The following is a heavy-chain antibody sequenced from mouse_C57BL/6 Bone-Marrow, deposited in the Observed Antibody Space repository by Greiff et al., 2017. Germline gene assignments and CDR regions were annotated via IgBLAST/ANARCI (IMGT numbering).Heavy chain of an antibody. CDR2: IYPGSGNT. D-gene: IGHD3-2*01. J-gene: IGHJ2*01. CDR1: GYPFTDYY. V-gene: IGHV1-76*01. Sequence: QVQLKQSGAELVRPGASVKLSCKASGYPFTDYYINWVKQRPGQGLEWIARIYPGSGNTYYNEKFKGKATLTAEKSSSTAYMQRRSLTSEDSAVYFCATAPRDYWGQGTTLTVSS. CDR3: ATAPRDY.